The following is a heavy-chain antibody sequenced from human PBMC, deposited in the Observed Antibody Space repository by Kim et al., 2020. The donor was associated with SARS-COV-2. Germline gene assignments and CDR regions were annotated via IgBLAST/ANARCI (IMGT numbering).Heavy chain of an antibody. CDR2: ISYDGSNK. D-gene: IGHD6-13*01. V-gene: IGHV3-30*04. CDR1: GFTFSSYA. J-gene: IGHJ6*01. CDR3: AREIREQQLAGRRDYYY. Sequence: GGSLRLSCAASGFTFSSYAMHWVRQAPGKGLEWVAVISYDGSNKYYADSVKGRFTISRDNSKNTLYLQMNSLRAEDTAVYYCAREIREQQLAGRRDYYY.